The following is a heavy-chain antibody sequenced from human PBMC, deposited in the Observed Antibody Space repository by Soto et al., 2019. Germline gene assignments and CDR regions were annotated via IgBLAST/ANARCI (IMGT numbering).Heavy chain of an antibody. V-gene: IGHV3-73*01. CDR1: GFTFSGSA. D-gene: IGHD5-18*01. J-gene: IGHJ5*02. Sequence: GGSLRLSCAASGFTFSGSAMHWVRQASGKGLEWVGRIRSKANSYATAYAASVKGRFTISRDDSKNTAYLQMNSLKTEDTAVYYCTNLLQLWVVASWFDPWGQGTLVTVSS. CDR2: IRSKANSYAT. CDR3: TNLLQLWVVASWFDP.